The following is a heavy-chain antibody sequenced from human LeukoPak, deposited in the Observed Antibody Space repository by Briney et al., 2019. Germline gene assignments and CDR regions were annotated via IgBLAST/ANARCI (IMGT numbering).Heavy chain of an antibody. CDR2: ISGSGGST. CDR3: ASVSSTSDY. J-gene: IGHJ4*02. D-gene: IGHD2-2*01. Sequence: PGGSLRLSCAASGFTFSSYAMNWVRQAPGKGLEWVSAISGSGGSTYYADSVKGRFTISRDNSKNTLFLQMSSLRAEDTAVYYCASVSSTSDYWGQGTRVTVSS. V-gene: IGHV3-23*01. CDR1: GFTFSSYA.